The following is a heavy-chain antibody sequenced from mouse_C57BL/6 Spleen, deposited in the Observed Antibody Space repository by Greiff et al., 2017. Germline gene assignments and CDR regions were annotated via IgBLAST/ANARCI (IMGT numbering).Heavy chain of an antibody. CDR2: IYPGDGDT. CDR3: ARVDTTVVATEAMDY. CDR1: GYAFSSSW. V-gene: IGHV1-82*01. J-gene: IGHJ4*01. D-gene: IGHD1-1*01. Sequence: VKLMESGPELVKPGASVKISCKASGYAFSSSWMNWVKQRPGKGLEWIGRIYPGDGDTNYNGKFKGKATLTADKSSSTAYMQLSSLTSEDSAVYFCARVDTTVVATEAMDYWGQGTSVTVSS.